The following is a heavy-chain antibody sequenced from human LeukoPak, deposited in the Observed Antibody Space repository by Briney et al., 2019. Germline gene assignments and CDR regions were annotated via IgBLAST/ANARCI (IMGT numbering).Heavy chain of an antibody. D-gene: IGHD3-10*01. Sequence: PSETLSLTCSVSGASISDYYWSWIRQSPGKGLEWIGYFYFSGTSTFNPSLQSRVTMSVDASKNQFSLKLTSVTAADTAVYYCARHHPGQSGSFDIWGQGTMVTVSS. CDR3: ARHHPGQSGSFDI. CDR2: FYFSGTS. CDR1: GASISDYY. J-gene: IGHJ3*02. V-gene: IGHV4-59*08.